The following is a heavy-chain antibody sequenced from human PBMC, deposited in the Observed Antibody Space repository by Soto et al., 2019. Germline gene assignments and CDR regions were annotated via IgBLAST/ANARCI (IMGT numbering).Heavy chain of an antibody. CDR3: ARNDYGGNSVDY. CDR2: IIPIFGTA. V-gene: IGHV1-69*06. J-gene: IGHJ4*02. CDR1: GGTFSTYA. D-gene: IGHD4-17*01. Sequence: ASVKVSCKASGGTFSTYAISWVRQAPGQGLEWMGGIIPIFGTANYAQKFQGQVTISADKSISTAYLQWSSLKASDTAMYYCARNDYGGNSVDYWGQGTLVTVSS.